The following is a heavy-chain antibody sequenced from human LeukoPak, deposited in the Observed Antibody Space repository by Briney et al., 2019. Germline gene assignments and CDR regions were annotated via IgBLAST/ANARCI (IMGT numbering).Heavy chain of an antibody. Sequence: PSETLSLTCTVSGGSMYPYYWSWIRQPAGKGLEWIGRIYTSGSTNYNPSLKSRVTISVDTSKNQFSLKLSSVTAADTAVYYCARLIWFGSASDIWGQGTMVTVSS. CDR3: ARLIWFGSASDI. CDR2: IYTSGST. V-gene: IGHV4-4*07. CDR1: GGSMYPYY. J-gene: IGHJ3*02. D-gene: IGHD3-10*01.